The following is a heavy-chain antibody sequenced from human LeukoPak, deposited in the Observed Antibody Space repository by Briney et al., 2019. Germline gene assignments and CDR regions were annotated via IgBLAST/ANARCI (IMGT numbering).Heavy chain of an antibody. Sequence: GGSLRLSCAASGFTFSSYAMHWVRPAPGKGLEWVAVISYDGSNKYYADSVKGRFTISRDNSKNTLYLQMNSLRAEDTAVYHCARGGYSSSLEAFDIWGQGTMVTVSS. CDR1: GFTFSSYA. D-gene: IGHD6-13*01. J-gene: IGHJ3*02. V-gene: IGHV3-30*04. CDR3: ARGGYSSSLEAFDI. CDR2: ISYDGSNK.